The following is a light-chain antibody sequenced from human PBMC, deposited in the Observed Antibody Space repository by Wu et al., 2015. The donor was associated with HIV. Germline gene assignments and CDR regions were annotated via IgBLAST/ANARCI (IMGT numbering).Light chain of an antibody. J-gene: IGKJ1*01. CDR1: QSVSSN. CDR2: DAS. Sequence: EIVMTQSPATLSVSPGERATLSCRASQSVSSNLAWFQQKPGQAPRLLIYDASTRATDIPARFSGSGSGTEFTLTISSMQSEDFATYYCLQHNSYPRTFGQGTKVEIK. V-gene: IGKV3-15*01. CDR3: LQHNSYPRT.